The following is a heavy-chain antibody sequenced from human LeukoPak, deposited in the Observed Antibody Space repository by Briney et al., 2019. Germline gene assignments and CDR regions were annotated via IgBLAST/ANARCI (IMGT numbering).Heavy chain of an antibody. Sequence: GGSLRLSCAASGFTFSNYWMNWVRQAPGKGLEWVANIKQDGSEKYYVDSVKGRFTISRDNAKNSLYLQMNSLRAEDTAVYYCARDTPVVINEGIDYWSQGTLVTVSS. J-gene: IGHJ4*02. CDR3: ARDTPVVINEGIDY. CDR2: IKQDGSEK. D-gene: IGHD3-22*01. CDR1: GFTFSNYW. V-gene: IGHV3-7*01.